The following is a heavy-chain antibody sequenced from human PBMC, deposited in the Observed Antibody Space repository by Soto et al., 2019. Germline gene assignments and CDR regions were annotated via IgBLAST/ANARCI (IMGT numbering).Heavy chain of an antibody. CDR2: ISYDGSNK. Sequence: LRLSCAASGFTFSSYGMHWVRQAPGKGLEWVAVISYDGSNKYYADSVKGRFTISRDNSKNTLYLQMNSLRAEDTAVYYCAKEGGEQQLVQGAFDIWGQGTMVT. CDR3: AKEGGEQQLVQGAFDI. D-gene: IGHD6-13*01. CDR1: GFTFSSYG. V-gene: IGHV3-30*18. J-gene: IGHJ3*02.